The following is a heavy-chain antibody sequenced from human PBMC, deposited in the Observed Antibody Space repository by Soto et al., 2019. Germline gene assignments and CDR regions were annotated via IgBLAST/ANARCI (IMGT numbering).Heavy chain of an antibody. Sequence: ASVKVSCKASGYTFTNYGINWVRQAPGQGLEWMGCISPDNGNTNYAQKLQGRVTMTTDTSTSTAYMELSSLRSEDTAVYYCATDPFDFWSGYSFLTDYWGQGTLVTVSS. J-gene: IGHJ4*02. CDR2: ISPDNGNT. CDR1: GYTFTNYG. D-gene: IGHD3-3*01. V-gene: IGHV1-18*01. CDR3: ATDPFDFWSGYSFLTDY.